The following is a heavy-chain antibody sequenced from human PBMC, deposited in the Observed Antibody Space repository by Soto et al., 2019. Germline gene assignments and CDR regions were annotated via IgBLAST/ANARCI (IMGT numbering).Heavy chain of an antibody. CDR2: IYYSGST. Sequence: NPXXTLSLTCTVSGGSVRSGSYYWSWIRQPPGKGLEWIGYIYYSGSTNYNPSLKSRVTISVDTSKNQFSLKLGSVTAADTAVYYCASKARGGLDYWGQGTLGTVSS. CDR1: GGSVRSGSYY. CDR3: ASKARGGLDY. D-gene: IGHD2-15*01. J-gene: IGHJ4*02. V-gene: IGHV4-61*01.